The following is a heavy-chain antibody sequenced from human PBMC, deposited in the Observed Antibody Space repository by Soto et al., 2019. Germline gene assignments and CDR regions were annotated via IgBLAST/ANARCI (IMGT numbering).Heavy chain of an antibody. D-gene: IGHD2-2*01. CDR3: ARTPAGYCSSTSCYPYYMDV. V-gene: IGHV4-59*08. J-gene: IGHJ6*03. Sequence: SETLSLTCTVSGGSISSYYWSWIRQPPGKALEWIGYIYYSGSTNYNPSLKSRVTISVDTSKNQFSLKLSSVTAADTAVYYCARTPAGYCSSTSCYPYYMDVWGKGTTVTVSS. CDR1: GGSISSYY. CDR2: IYYSGST.